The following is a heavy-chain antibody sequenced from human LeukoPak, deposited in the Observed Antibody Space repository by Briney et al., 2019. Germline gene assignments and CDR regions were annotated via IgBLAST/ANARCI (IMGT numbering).Heavy chain of an antibody. CDR3: ARGGKMGHSGSGSYSPLHY. CDR1: GYTFTSYA. J-gene: IGHJ4*02. V-gene: IGHV1-3*01. CDR2: ISADNGNT. Sequence: GASVKVSCKASGYTFTSYAMHWVRQAPGQRLEWMGWISADNGNTNYAQKVQDRVILTTDTSTSTAYMELRSLRSDDTAVYYCARGGKMGHSGSGSYSPLHYWGQGTLGTVSS. D-gene: IGHD3-10*01.